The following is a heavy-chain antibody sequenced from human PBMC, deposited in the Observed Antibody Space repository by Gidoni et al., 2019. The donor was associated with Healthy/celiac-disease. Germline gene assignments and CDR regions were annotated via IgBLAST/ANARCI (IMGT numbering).Heavy chain of an antibody. D-gene: IGHD3-22*01. CDR3: ASGGPFASYYYDSSGYWGLYY. CDR2: ISAYNGNT. J-gene: IGHJ4*02. CDR1: GYTFTSYG. Sequence: QVQLVQSGAEVKKPGASVKVSCKASGYTFTSYGISWVRQAPGQGLEWMGWISAYNGNTNYAQKLQGRVTMTTDTSTSTAYMELRSLRSDDTAVYYCASGGPFASYYYDSSGYWGLYYWGQGTLVTVSS. V-gene: IGHV1-18*01.